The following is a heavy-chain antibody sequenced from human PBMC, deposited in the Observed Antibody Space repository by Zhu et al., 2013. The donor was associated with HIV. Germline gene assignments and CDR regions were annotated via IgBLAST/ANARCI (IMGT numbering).Heavy chain of an antibody. CDR1: GYTFTNDG. CDR2: VDPSNGNA. J-gene: IGHJ5*02. Sequence: QLQLVQSGGEVKKPGASVRVSCQASGYTFTNDGINWVRQATGHGLEWMGWVDPSNGNAGYARKFQGRVTITRNISTSTVYMELSSLRSDDTAVYYCARMDKGSCTETTCPDWFDPWGQGTLVTVSS. CDR3: ARMDKGSCTETTCPDWFDP. D-gene: IGHD2-8*02. V-gene: IGHV1-8*03.